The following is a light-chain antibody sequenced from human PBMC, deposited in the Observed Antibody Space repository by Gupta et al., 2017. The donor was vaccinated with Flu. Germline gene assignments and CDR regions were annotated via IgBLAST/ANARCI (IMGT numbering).Light chain of an antibody. J-gene: IGKJ4*01. CDR3: QQRDSWPLT. CDR2: YTD. CDR1: QTIRDY. Sequence: EIELTQSPGTLSLSPGERATLSCRASQTIRDYVSWYQQKPGQSPRLLIYYTDKRAAGIAARFSGSGSGTDFPLTITSLEPEVSAVYYCQQRDSWPLTFGGGTKLEIK. V-gene: IGKV3-11*01.